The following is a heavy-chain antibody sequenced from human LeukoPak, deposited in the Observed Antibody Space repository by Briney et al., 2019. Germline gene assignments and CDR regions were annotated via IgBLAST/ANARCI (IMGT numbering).Heavy chain of an antibody. CDR1: GYTFTGYY. CDR2: INPNSGGT. CDR3: ASSSYGQVSNVDTAMGFDY. D-gene: IGHD5-18*01. Sequence: GASVKVSCKASGYTFTGYYMHWVRQAPGQGLEWMGWINPNSGGTNHAQKFQGRVTMTRDTSISTAYMELSRLRSDDTAVYYCASSSYGQVSNVDTAMGFDYWGQGTLVTVSS. J-gene: IGHJ4*02. V-gene: IGHV1-2*02.